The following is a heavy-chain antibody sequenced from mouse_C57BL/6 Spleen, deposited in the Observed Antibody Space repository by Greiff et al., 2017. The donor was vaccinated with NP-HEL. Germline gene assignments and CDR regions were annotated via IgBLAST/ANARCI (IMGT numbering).Heavy chain of an antibody. V-gene: IGHV1-42*01. CDR3: ARGYDAMDY. Sequence: VQLQQSGPELVKPGASVKISCKASGYSFTGYYMNWVKQSPEKSLEWIGEINPSTGGTTYNQKFKAKATLTVDKSPSTAYMQLKSLTSEDSAVYYCARGYDAMDYWGQGTSVTVSS. CDR2: INPSTGGT. J-gene: IGHJ4*01. CDR1: GYSFTGYY. D-gene: IGHD2-10*02.